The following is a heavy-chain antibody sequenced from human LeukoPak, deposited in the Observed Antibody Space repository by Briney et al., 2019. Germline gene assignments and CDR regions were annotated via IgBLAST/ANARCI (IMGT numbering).Heavy chain of an antibody. D-gene: IGHD1-26*01. CDR2: INPNSGGT. J-gene: IGHJ3*02. CDR1: GYTFTGYY. CDR3: ASSSGGADDAFDI. Sequence: GASVKVSCKASGYTFTGYYMHWVRQAPGQGLEWMGWINPNSGGTNYAQKFQDRVTMTRDTSISTAYMELSRLRSDDTAVYYCASSSGGADDAFDIWGQGTMVTVSS. V-gene: IGHV1-2*02.